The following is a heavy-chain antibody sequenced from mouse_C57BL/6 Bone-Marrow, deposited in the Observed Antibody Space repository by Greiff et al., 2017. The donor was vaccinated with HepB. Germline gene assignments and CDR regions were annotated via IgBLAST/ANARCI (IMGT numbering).Heavy chain of an antibody. Sequence: QVQLQQSGAELMKPGASVKLSCKATGYTFTGYWIEWVKQRPGHGLEWIGDIYPGSGSTNYNEKFKSKATLTVDTSSSTAYMQLSSLTSEDSAVYYCARLLRYFDVWGTGTTVTVSS. CDR3: ARLLRYFDV. V-gene: IGHV1-9*01. J-gene: IGHJ1*03. CDR2: IYPGSGST. CDR1: GYTFTGYW. D-gene: IGHD1-1*01.